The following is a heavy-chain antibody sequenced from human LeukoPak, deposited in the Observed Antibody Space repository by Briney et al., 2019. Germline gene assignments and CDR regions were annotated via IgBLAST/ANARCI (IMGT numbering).Heavy chain of an antibody. D-gene: IGHD2-15*01. V-gene: IGHV4-4*07. CDR1: GGSISSYY. J-gene: IGHJ4*02. CDR2: IYTSGST. CDR3: ARALPGYCSGGSCPFDY. Sequence: PSETLSLTCTVSGGSISSYYWSWIRQPAGKGLEWIGRIYTSGSTNYNPSLKSRVTISVDTSKNQFSLKLSSVTAADTAVYYCARALPGYCSGGSCPFDYWGQGTLVTVSS.